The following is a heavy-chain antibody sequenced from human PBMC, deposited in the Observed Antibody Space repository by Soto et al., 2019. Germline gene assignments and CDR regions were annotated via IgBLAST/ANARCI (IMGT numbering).Heavy chain of an antibody. CDR3: AREHSGYEDNYYYYYGMDV. D-gene: IGHD5-12*01. V-gene: IGHV1-69*13. CDR1: GGTFSSYA. Sequence: SVKVSCTASGGTFSSYAISWVRQAPGQGLEWMGGIIPIFGTANYAQKFQGRVTITADESTSTAYMELSSLRSEDTAVYYCAREHSGYEDNYYYYYGMDVWGQGTTVTVSS. J-gene: IGHJ6*02. CDR2: IIPIFGTA.